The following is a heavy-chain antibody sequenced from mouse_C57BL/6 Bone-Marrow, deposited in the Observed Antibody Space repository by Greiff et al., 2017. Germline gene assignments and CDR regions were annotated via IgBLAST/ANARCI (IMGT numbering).Heavy chain of an antibody. J-gene: IGHJ1*03. D-gene: IGHD2-3*01. V-gene: IGHV1-69*01. Sequence: QVQLQQPGAELVMPGASVKLSCKASGYTFTSYWMHWVKQRPGQGLEWIGEIDPSDSYPNYNQKFKGKATLPADKSSSTAYMQLSSLTSEDSAVYYCANGYYVHHWYFDVGGTGTTVTVSS. CDR3: ANGYYVHHWYFDV. CDR2: IDPSDSYP. CDR1: GYTFTSYW.